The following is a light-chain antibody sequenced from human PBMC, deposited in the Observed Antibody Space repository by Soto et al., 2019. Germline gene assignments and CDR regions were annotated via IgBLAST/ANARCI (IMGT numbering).Light chain of an antibody. J-gene: IGKJ1*01. V-gene: IGKV1-5*01. Sequence: DIPLTHSPPTLSGSGRERGTLXCRASQPISSWLAWYHQKPGKAPKLLIYDASNLESGVPSRFSGSGSGTEFTLTISSLQPDDFATYYCQQYNSYSQTFGQGTKVDIK. CDR1: QPISSW. CDR3: QQYNSYSQT. CDR2: DAS.